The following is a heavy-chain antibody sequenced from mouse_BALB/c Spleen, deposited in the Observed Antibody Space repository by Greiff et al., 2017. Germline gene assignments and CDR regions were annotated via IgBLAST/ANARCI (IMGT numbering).Heavy chain of an antibody. Sequence: VHVKQSGAELVKPGASVKLSCTASGFNIKDTYMHWVKQRPEQGLEWIGRIDPANGNTKYDPKFQGKATITADTSSNTAYLQLSSLTSEDTAVYYCARGYYGYDDYWGQGTTLTVSS. CDR1: GFNIKDTY. CDR3: ARGYYGYDDY. J-gene: IGHJ2*01. V-gene: IGHV14-3*02. D-gene: IGHD2-2*01. CDR2: IDPANGNT.